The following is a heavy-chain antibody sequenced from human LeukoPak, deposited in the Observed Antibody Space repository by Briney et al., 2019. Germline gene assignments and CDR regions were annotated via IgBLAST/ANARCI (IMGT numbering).Heavy chain of an antibody. Sequence: GGSLRLSCAASGFTFSSYAMSWVRQTPGKGLEWVSAISGSGGSTYYADSVKGRFTISRDNSKNTLFLQMNSLRAEDTAPYYCAKSVAIYFYYGLDVWDQGTTVAVSS. CDR2: ISGSGGST. D-gene: IGHD3-3*01. CDR3: AKSVAIYFYYGLDV. V-gene: IGHV3-23*01. CDR1: GFTFSSYA. J-gene: IGHJ6*02.